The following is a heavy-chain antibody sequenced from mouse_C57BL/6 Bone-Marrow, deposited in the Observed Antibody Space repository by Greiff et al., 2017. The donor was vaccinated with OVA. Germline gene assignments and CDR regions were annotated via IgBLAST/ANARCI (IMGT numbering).Heavy chain of an antibody. CDR1: GYTFTDYY. Sequence: EVQLQQSGPELVKPGASVKISCKASGYTFTDYYMNWVKQSHGKSLEWIGDINPNNGGTSYNQKFKGKATLTVDKSSSTAYMELRSLTSEDSAVYYCARGLCGAMDYWGQGTSVTVSS. CDR3: ARGLCGAMDY. D-gene: IGHD3-1*01. CDR2: INPNNGGT. J-gene: IGHJ4*01. V-gene: IGHV1-26*01.